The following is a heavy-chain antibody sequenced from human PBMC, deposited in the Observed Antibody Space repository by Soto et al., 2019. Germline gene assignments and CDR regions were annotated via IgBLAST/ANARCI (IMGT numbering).Heavy chain of an antibody. V-gene: IGHV4-61*01. CDR3: ARAVSPGQAFDI. CDR2: IYYSGST. CDR1: GGSVSSGSYY. J-gene: IGHJ3*02. Sequence: SETLSLTCTVSGGSVSSGSYYWSWIRQPPGKGLEWIGYIYYSGSTNYNPSLKSRVTISVDTSKNQFSLKLSSVTAADTAVYYCARAVSPGQAFDIWGQGTMVTVSS.